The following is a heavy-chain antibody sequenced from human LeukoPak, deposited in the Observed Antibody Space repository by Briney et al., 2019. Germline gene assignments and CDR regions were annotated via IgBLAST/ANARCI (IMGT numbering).Heavy chain of an antibody. CDR1: GFTFSSYE. CDR3: ARDRPIAARLDYYYYYMDV. J-gene: IGHJ6*03. V-gene: IGHV3-48*03. Sequence: GGSLRLSCAASGFTFSSYEMNWVLQAPGKGLEWVSYISSSGSTIYYADSVKGRFTISRDNAKNSLYLQMNSLRAEDTAVYYCARDRPIAARLDYYYYYMDVWGKGTTVTVSS. CDR2: ISSSGSTI. D-gene: IGHD6-6*01.